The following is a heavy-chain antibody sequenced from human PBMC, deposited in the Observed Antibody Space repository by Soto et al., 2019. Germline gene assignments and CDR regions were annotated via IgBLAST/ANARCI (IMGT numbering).Heavy chain of an antibody. CDR1: GFTVSSNY. V-gene: IGHV3-53*01. J-gene: IGHJ5*02. D-gene: IGHD3-16*01. CDR3: ARAGDYDWFDP. CDR2: IYSGGST. Sequence: EVQLVESGGGLIQPGVSLRLSCAASGFTVSSNYMSWVRQAPGKGLEWVSVIYSGGSTYYADSVKGRFTISRDISKNTLYLQMNSLKAEDTAVYYCARAGDYDWFDPWGQGTLVTVSS.